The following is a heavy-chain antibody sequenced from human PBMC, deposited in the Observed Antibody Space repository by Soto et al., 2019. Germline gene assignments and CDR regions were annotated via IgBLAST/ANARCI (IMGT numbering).Heavy chain of an antibody. CDR2: ITGSAGNT. CDR3: AKVEWVAVLAAFDY. V-gene: IGHV3-23*01. J-gene: IGHJ4*02. CDR1: GFIFSNYG. D-gene: IGHD1-26*01. Sequence: PGGSLRLSCTASGFIFSNYGMSWVRQAPGKGLEWVAHITGSAGNTYYADSVKGRFTISRDNSRNTLYLQMNTLRGEDTAVYYCAKVEWVAVLAAFDYWGQGTPVTVSS.